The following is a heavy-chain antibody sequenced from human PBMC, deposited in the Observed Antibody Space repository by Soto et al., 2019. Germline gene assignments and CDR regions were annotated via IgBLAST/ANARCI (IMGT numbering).Heavy chain of an antibody. CDR3: ARDRGWPGYCSSSSCYSSGWWFDP. J-gene: IGHJ5*02. Sequence: QVQLQESGPGLVKPSGTLSLTCAVSGGSISSSNWWSWVRQPPGKGLEWIGEIYHSGSTNYNPSRTTRGTISVDKYKYQFPLQLDSVTAADTAVYYCARDRGWPGYCSSSSCYSSGWWFDPWRQGTLVTVSS. CDR2: IYHSGST. CDR1: GGSISSSNW. D-gene: IGHD2-15*01. V-gene: IGHV4-4*02.